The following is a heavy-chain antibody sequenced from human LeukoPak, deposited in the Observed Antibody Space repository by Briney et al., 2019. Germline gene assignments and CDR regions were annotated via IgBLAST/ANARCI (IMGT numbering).Heavy chain of an antibody. Sequence: GGSPRLPCAASGFTVSSNYMSWVRQAPGKGLEWVSVIYSGGSTYYADSVKGRFTISRDNSKNTLYLQMNSLRAEDTAVYYCARYSSSWWFDYWGQGTLVTVSS. V-gene: IGHV3-66*01. CDR3: ARYSSSWWFDY. J-gene: IGHJ4*02. CDR1: GFTVSSNY. D-gene: IGHD6-13*01. CDR2: IYSGGST.